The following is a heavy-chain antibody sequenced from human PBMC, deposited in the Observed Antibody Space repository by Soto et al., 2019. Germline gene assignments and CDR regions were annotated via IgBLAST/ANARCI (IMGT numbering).Heavy chain of an antibody. CDR1: GYTYSSYG. J-gene: IGHJ4*02. Sequence: GASVKVSCKASGYTYSSYGISWVRQAPGQGLEWMGWINAGNGNTKYSQKFQGRVTITRDTSASTAYMELSSLRSEDTAVYYCARDSPPGSILTGYFPWYFDYWGQGTLVTVSS. D-gene: IGHD3-9*01. V-gene: IGHV1-3*01. CDR3: ARDSPPGSILTGYFPWYFDY. CDR2: INAGNGNT.